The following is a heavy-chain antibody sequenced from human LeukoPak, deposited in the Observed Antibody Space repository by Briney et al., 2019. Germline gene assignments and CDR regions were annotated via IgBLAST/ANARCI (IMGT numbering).Heavy chain of an antibody. V-gene: IGHV1-69-2*01. Sequence: ASVKVSCKVSGYTFTDYYMHWVQQAPGKGLEWMGLVDPEDGETIYAEKFQGRVTITADTSTDTAYMELSSLRSEDTAVYYCATASYNAFDIWGQGTMVTVSS. J-gene: IGHJ3*02. CDR2: VDPEDGET. CDR3: ATASYNAFDI. CDR1: GYTFTDYY.